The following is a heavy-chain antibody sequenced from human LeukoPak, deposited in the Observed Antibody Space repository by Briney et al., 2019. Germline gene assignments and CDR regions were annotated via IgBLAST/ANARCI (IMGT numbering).Heavy chain of an antibody. CDR3: ARGEWELLGAFDI. CDR1: GYTFTSYD. D-gene: IGHD1-26*01. V-gene: IGHV1-8*03. Sequence: ASVKVSCKASGYTFTSYDINWVRQATGQGLEWMGWMYPNSGNTGYAQKFQGRVTITRNTSISTAYMELSSLRSEDTAVYYCARGEWELLGAFDIWGQGTMVTVSS. J-gene: IGHJ3*02. CDR2: MYPNSGNT.